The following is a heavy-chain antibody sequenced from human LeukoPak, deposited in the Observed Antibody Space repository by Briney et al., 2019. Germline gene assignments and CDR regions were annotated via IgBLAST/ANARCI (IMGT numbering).Heavy chain of an antibody. Sequence: GGSLRLSCAASRFTFSKYAMNWVRQAPGKGPEWVSGISGSAGSTYYADSVKGRFTISRDNSRNTLYLQMNSLRAEDTAVYYCAKDARGNDFWSGYQNYWGQGTLVTVSS. CDR3: AKDARGNDFWSGYQNY. V-gene: IGHV3-23*01. J-gene: IGHJ4*02. CDR1: RFTFSKYA. CDR2: ISGSAGST. D-gene: IGHD3-3*01.